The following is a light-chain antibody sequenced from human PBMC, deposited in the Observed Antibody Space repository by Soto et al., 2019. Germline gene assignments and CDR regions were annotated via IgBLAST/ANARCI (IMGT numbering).Light chain of an antibody. V-gene: IGKV3D-20*02. CDR1: QSVSSSY. CDR2: DTS. Sequence: EIGLTQSPGTLSLSPGERATITCRASQSVSSSYLAWYQQKAGQAPRLLIYDTSSRATGIPARFSGSGSGTDFTLTIGGLEPDDFAVYYGQPSTSYSGTYGQGTRLEIK. CDR3: QPSTSYSGT. J-gene: IGKJ5*01.